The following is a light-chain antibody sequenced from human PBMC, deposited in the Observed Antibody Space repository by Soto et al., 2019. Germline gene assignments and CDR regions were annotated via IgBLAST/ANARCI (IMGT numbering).Light chain of an antibody. CDR2: DVS. J-gene: IGKJ1*01. Sequence: EIVLTQSPGTLSLSPGERATLSCRSSQSVSSNYLAWYQQKPDQAPRLVIYDVSGRATGIPDRFSGSGSGTDFTLTISRLEPEEFAVYYWQQYGSSPTFGQGTKVEIK. CDR1: QSVSSNY. V-gene: IGKV3-20*01. CDR3: QQYGSSPT.